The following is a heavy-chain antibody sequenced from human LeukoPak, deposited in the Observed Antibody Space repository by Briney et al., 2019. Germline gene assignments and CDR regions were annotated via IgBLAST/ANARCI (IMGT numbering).Heavy chain of an antibody. CDR1: GGPISSYY. J-gene: IGHJ5*02. Sequence: PSETLSFTCTVSGGPISSYYWSWLRQPPGKGLVGFGYIYYSRSTDYHTSLKSRVTISVATSNNPFSLKRSSVTAADAAEYYCASLQTSERRGSWFDPWGQGTLVTVSS. V-gene: IGHV4-59*08. D-gene: IGHD3-16*01. CDR2: IYYSRST. CDR3: ASLQTSERRGSWFDP.